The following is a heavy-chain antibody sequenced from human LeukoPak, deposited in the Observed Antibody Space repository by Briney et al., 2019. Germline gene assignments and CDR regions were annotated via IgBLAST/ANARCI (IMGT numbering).Heavy chain of an antibody. CDR3: ARARGVIPVAFDI. J-gene: IGHJ3*02. V-gene: IGHV4-59*01. D-gene: IGHD3-10*01. Sequence: PSETQSLTCTVSGGSISSYYWSSIRHPPRKGLEWLGYIYYSGSTNYNPSLKSRVTISVDTSKNQFSLKLSSVTAADTAVYYCARARGVIPVAFDIWGQGTMVTVSS. CDR2: IYYSGST. CDR1: GGSISSYY.